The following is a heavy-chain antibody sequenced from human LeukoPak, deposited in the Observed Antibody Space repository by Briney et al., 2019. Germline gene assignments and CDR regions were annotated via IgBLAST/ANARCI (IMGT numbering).Heavy chain of an antibody. CDR3: ATDSQPSSGWYYYYYGMDV. D-gene: IGHD6-19*01. V-gene: IGHV1-24*01. J-gene: IGHJ6*02. Sequence: ASVKVSCKVSGYTLTELSMHWMRQAPGKGLEWMGGFDPEDGETIYAQKFQGRVTMTEDTSTDTAYMELSSRRSEDTAVYYCATDSQPSSGWYYYYYGMDVWGQGTTVTVSS. CDR2: FDPEDGET. CDR1: GYTLTELS.